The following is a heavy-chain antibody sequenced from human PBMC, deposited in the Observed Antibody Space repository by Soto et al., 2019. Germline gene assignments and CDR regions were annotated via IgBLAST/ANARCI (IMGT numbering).Heavy chain of an antibody. CDR3: ARDVTGTTYPLGPDY. J-gene: IGHJ4*02. CDR1: GFTFSSYG. V-gene: IGHV3-33*01. Sequence: GGSLRLSCAASGFTFSSYGMHWVRQAPGKGLEWVAVIWYDGSNKYYADSVKGRFTISRDNSKNTLYLQMNSLRAEDTAVYYCARDVTGTTYPLGPDYWGQGTLVTVSS. D-gene: IGHD1-20*01. CDR2: IWYDGSNK.